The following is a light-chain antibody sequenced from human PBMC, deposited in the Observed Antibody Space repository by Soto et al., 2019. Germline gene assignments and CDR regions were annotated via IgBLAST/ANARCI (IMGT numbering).Light chain of an antibody. CDR2: GAS. CDR3: QYYGSSPRYT. J-gene: IGKJ2*01. CDR1: QSVTSSY. V-gene: IGKV3-20*01. Sequence: EIVLTQSPGTLSLSPGERATLSCRASQSVTSSYLAWYKQKPGQAPRLLIYGASGRATGIPDRFSGSGSGTDFTLTISRLEPEDLAVYYCQYYGSSPRYTFGQGTKLEIK.